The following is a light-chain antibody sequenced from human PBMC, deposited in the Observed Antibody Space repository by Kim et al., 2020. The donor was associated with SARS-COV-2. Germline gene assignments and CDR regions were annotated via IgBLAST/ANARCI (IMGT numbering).Light chain of an antibody. CDR2: GRN. CDR1: SLRSYY. J-gene: IGLJ2*01. CDR3: QSRDSGGNVL. Sequence: SSELTQDPAVSVALGQTVRITCQGDSLRSYYATWYQQRPRQAPVLVIYGRNNRPSGIPDRFSGSSSGNTASLTFSGAQAGDEADFYCQSRDSGGNVLFGGGTQLTVL. V-gene: IGLV3-19*01.